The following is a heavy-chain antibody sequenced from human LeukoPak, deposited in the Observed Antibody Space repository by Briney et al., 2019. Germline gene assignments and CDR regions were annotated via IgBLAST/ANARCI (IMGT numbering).Heavy chain of an antibody. V-gene: IGHV3-11*01. CDR3: ARAGSSSWYVQDY. Sequence: PGGSLRLSCAASGFTFSDYYMSWIRQAPGKGLEWVPYISSSGSTIYYADSVKGRFTISRDNAKNSLYLQMNSLRAEDTAVYYCARAGSSSWYVQDYWGQGTLVTVSS. CDR2: ISSSGSTI. D-gene: IGHD6-13*01. CDR1: GFTFSDYY. J-gene: IGHJ4*02.